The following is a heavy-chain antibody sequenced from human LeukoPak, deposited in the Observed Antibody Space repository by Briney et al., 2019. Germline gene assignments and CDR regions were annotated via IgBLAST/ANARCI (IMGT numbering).Heavy chain of an antibody. Sequence: PSETLSLTCTVSGGSISSSSYYWGWIRQPPGKGLEWIGSIYYSGSTYYNPSLKSRVAISVDTSKNQFSLKLSSVTAADTAVYYCARNAGGSYFVFEVGGAFDIWGQGTMVTVSS. D-gene: IGHD1-26*01. J-gene: IGHJ3*02. V-gene: IGHV4-39*07. CDR2: IYYSGST. CDR1: GGSISSSSYY. CDR3: ARNAGGSYFVFEVGGAFDI.